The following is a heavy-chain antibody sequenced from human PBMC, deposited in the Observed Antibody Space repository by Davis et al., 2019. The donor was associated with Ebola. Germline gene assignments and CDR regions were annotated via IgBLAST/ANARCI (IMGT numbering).Heavy chain of an antibody. D-gene: IGHD1-1*01. Sequence: AASVKVSCKASGYTFTSCYMHWVRQAPGQGLEWMGIINPSGGSTTYAQKFQGRVTMTRDTSTSTVYMELSSLRSEDTAVYYCARDSVERLSRVRLDVWGQGTTVTVSS. CDR3: ARDSVERLSRVRLDV. CDR2: INPSGGST. J-gene: IGHJ6*02. V-gene: IGHV1-46*01. CDR1: GYTFTSCY.